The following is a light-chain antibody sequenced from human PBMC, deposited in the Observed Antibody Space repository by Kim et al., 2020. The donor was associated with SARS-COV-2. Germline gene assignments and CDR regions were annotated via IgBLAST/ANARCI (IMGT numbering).Light chain of an antibody. CDR1: QSVSSSY. V-gene: IGKV3D-7*01. Sequence: PGERATRSCRASQSVSSSYLTWYQQKPGQAPRLLIYGASTRATGIPARFSGSGSGTDFTLTISSLQPEDFAVYYCQQDYNLFFGGGTKVDIK. CDR3: QQDYNLF. CDR2: GAS. J-gene: IGKJ4*01.